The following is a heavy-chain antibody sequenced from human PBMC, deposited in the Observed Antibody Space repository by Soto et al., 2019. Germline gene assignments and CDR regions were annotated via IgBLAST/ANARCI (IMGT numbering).Heavy chain of an antibody. V-gene: IGHV4-59*08. CDR1: GGSISSYY. J-gene: IGHJ3*02. D-gene: IGHD6-13*01. CDR3: ARLVAAAGPDAFDI. CDR2: IYYSGST. Sequence: XXTLSLPCTVSGGSISSYYWSWIPQPPGKGLEWIGYIYYSGSTNYNPSLKSRVTISVDTSKNQFSLKLSSVTAADTAVYYCARLVAAAGPDAFDIWGQGTMVTVSS.